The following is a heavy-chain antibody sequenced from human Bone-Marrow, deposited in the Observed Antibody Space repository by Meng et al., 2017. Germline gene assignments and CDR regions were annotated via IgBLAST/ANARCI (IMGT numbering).Heavy chain of an antibody. CDR2: INAGNGNT. V-gene: IGHV1-3*01. J-gene: IGHJ5*02. D-gene: IGHD3-10*01. CDR3: ARGRYMVRGVRNNWFDP. CDR1: GYTFTSYA. Sequence: ASFKVSCKASGYTFTSYAMHWVRQAPGQRLEWMGWINAGNGNTKYSQKFQGRVTMTRDTSISTAYMELSSLRSEDTAVYYCARGRYMVRGVRNNWFDPWGQGTLVTVSS.